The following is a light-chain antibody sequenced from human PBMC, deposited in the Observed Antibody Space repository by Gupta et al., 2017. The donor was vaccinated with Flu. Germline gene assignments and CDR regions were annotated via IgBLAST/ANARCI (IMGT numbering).Light chain of an antibody. CDR2: GAS. CDR1: QSVSSNY. Sequence: EIVLTQSPGTLSLSPGETATLSCRASQSVSSNYLAWYQQKPGQAPRLLISGASSRATGIPDRFSGSGSGTDFTLTISRLEPEDFAVYFCQHEGSSPRTFGQGSKVEIK. V-gene: IGKV3-20*01. J-gene: IGKJ1*01. CDR3: QHEGSSPRT.